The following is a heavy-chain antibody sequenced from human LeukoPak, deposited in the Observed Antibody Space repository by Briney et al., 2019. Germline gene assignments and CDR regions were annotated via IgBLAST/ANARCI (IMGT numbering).Heavy chain of an antibody. V-gene: IGHV3-15*01. Sequence: GGSLRLFCAASGFTFSNAWMSWVRQAPGKGLEWVGRIKSKTDGGTTDYAAPVKGRFTISRDDSKNTLYLQMNSLKTEDTAVYYCTTRLLITFGGVIASTFDYWGQGTLVTVSS. CDR3: TTRLLITFGGVIASTFDY. CDR2: IKSKTDGGTT. J-gene: IGHJ4*02. CDR1: GFTFSNAW. D-gene: IGHD3-16*02.